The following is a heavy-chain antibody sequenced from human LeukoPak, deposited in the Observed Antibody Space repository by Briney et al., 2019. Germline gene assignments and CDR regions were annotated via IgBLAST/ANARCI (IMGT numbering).Heavy chain of an antibody. V-gene: IGHV1-2*02. CDR3: ARAEKITIFGVRPFDY. J-gene: IGHJ4*02. CDR1: GYTFTGYY. Sequence: VASVKVSCKASGYTFTGYYMHWVRQAPGQGLEWMGWINPNSGGTNYAQKFQGRVTMTRDTSISTAYMELSRLRSDDTAVYYCARAEKITIFGVRPFDYWGQGTLVTVSS. CDR2: INPNSGGT. D-gene: IGHD3-3*01.